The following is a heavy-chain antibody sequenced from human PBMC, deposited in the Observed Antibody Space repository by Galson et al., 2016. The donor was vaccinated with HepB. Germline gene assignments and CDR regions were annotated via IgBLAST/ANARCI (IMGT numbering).Heavy chain of an antibody. Sequence: SLRLSCAASGFTLSTYAMNWVRQAPAKGLEWVSGISGSGEITFYADSVKGRFTISRDNSQNTLYLQMNRLRAEDTAVYYCAKDLGASLGTDDYYFDLWGRGTLVTVSS. D-gene: IGHD4-11*01. CDR2: ISGSGEIT. CDR1: GFTLSTYA. CDR3: AKDLGASLGTDDYYFDL. J-gene: IGHJ2*01. V-gene: IGHV3-23*01.